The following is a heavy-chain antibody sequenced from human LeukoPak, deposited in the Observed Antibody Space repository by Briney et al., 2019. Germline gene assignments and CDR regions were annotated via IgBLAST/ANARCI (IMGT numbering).Heavy chain of an antibody. CDR3: ARLEGSSLLWDY. J-gene: IGHJ4*02. CDR1: GGSISSYY. Sequence: SETLSLTCTVSGGSISSYYWSWIRQPPGKGLEWIGYIYYSGSTNYNPSLKSRVTISVDTSKNQFSLKLSSVTAADTAVYYCARLEGSSLLWDYWGQGTLVTVSS. CDR2: IYYSGST. V-gene: IGHV4-59*08. D-gene: IGHD6-6*01.